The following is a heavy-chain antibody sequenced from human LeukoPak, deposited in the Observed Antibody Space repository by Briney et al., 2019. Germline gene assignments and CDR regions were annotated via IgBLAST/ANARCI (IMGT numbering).Heavy chain of an antibody. D-gene: IGHD1-26*01. V-gene: IGHV4-59*08. CDR3: ASSGSYYRFDY. CDR1: GGSISSYY. Sequence: PSETLSLTCTVSGGSISSYYWRWIRQPPGKALEYIGYIYYNGGTNYNPSLKSRVTISVDTSKNQFSLKLNSVTAADTAVYYCASSGSYYRFDYWGQGTLVTVSS. J-gene: IGHJ4*02. CDR2: IYYNGGT.